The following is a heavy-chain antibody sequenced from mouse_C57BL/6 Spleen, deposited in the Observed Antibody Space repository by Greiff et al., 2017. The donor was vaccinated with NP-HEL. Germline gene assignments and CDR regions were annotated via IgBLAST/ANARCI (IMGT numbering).Heavy chain of an antibody. V-gene: IGHV14-3*01. CDR3: ASPRRLGYGSSLHWYFDV. J-gene: IGHJ1*03. CDR1: GFNIKNTY. CDR2: IDPANGNT. Sequence: EVQLQQSVAELVRPGASVKLSCTASGFNIKNTYMHWVKQRPEQGLEWIGRIDPANGNTKYAPKFQGKATITADTSSNTAYLQLSSLTSEDTAIYYCASPRRLGYGSSLHWYFDVWGTGTTVTVSS. D-gene: IGHD1-1*01.